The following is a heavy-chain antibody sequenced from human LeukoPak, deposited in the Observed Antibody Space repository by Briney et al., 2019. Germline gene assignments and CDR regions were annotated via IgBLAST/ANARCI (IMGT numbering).Heavy chain of an antibody. Sequence: GASVKVSCKASGYTFTGYYMHWVRQAPGQGLEWVGRINPNSGGTNYAQKFQGRVTMTRDTSISTAYMELSRLRSDDTAAYYCVGFYGSGGGILFYYWGQGTLVTVSS. CDR3: VGFYGSGGGILFYY. CDR2: INPNSGGT. J-gene: IGHJ4*01. V-gene: IGHV1-2*06. CDR1: GYTFTGYY. D-gene: IGHD3-10*01.